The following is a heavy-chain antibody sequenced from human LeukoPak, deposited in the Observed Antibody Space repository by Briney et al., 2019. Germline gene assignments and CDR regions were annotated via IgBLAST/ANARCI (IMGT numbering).Heavy chain of an antibody. D-gene: IGHD6-19*01. Sequence: GGSLRLSCAASGFTFSSYAMSWVRQAPGKGLEWVSAISGSGGSTYYADYVKGRITISTDNSKNTLYLQMIILRAEDTALYYFARVGKNGWDFDHWGQGTLVTVSS. CDR1: GFTFSSYA. J-gene: IGHJ4*02. V-gene: IGHV3-23*01. CDR3: ARVGKNGWDFDH. CDR2: ISGSGGST.